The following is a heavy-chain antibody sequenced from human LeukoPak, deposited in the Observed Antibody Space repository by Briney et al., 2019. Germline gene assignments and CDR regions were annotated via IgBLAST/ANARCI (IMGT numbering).Heavy chain of an antibody. CDR1: GFSFSDYA. Sequence: GGSLRLSCVASGFSFSDYARSWVRQSPGQGLQWVSVINDRSNFKVYADSVRGRFIISRDNSQNTLYLEMNSLRADDTAIYYCAKDHFTGGDYGDYFDLWGQGVLVTVSS. J-gene: IGHJ4*02. CDR3: AKDHFTGGDYGDYFDL. CDR2: INDRSNFK. D-gene: IGHD3-16*01. V-gene: IGHV3-23*01.